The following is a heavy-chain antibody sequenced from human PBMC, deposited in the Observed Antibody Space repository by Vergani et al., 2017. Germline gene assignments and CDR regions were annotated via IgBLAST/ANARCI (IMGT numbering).Heavy chain of an antibody. D-gene: IGHD2-2*02. CDR1: GGSFSGYY. J-gene: IGHJ2*01. CDR3: ARDGYRFRWYFDL. V-gene: IGHV4-34*01. CDR2: INHSGST. Sequence: QVQLQQWGAGLLKPSETLSLTCAVYGGSFSGYYWSWIRQPPGKGLEGIGEINHSGSTNYNPSLESRVTISVDTSKNQFSLKLSSVTAADTAVYYCARDGYRFRWYFDLWGRGTLVTVSS.